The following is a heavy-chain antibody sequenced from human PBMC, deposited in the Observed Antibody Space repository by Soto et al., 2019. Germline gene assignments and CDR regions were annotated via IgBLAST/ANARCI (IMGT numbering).Heavy chain of an antibody. CDR2: ISSSSSYI. D-gene: IGHD2-21*02. CDR3: ARDFGTADLAPDY. Sequence: EVQLVESGGGLVKPGGSLRLSCAASGFTFSSYSMKWVRQAPGKGLEWVSSISSSSSYIYYADSVKGRFTISRDNAKNSLYLQMNSLRAEDTAVYYCARDFGTADLAPDYWGQGTLVTVSS. J-gene: IGHJ4*02. V-gene: IGHV3-21*01. CDR1: GFTFSSYS.